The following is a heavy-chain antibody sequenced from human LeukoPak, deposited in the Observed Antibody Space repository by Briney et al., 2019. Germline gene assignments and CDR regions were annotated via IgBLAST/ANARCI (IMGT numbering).Heavy chain of an antibody. CDR2: ISSSSSYI. CDR1: GFIFSSYW. D-gene: IGHD3-22*01. CDR3: ARDLRSSGYYAFDY. V-gene: IGHV3-21*01. J-gene: IGHJ4*02. Sequence: GGSLRLSCAASGFIFSSYWMAWVRQAPGKGLEWVSFISSSSSYIYYADSVKGRFTISRDNAKNSLYLQMNSLRAEDTAVYYCARDLRSSGYYAFDYWGQGTLVTVSS.